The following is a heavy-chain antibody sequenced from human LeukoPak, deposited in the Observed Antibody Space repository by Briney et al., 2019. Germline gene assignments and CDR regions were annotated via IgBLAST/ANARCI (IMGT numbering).Heavy chain of an antibody. D-gene: IGHD3-16*02. V-gene: IGHV5-10-1*01. J-gene: IGHJ4*02. CDR3: ARLGDYVWGGYRGGSGDDY. CDR1: GYSFTNYW. Sequence: GESLKISCKGSGYSFTNYWISWVRQMPGKGLEWMGRIDPSDSYTNYSPSFQGHVTISADKSISTAYLQWNSLKASDTAMYYCARLGDYVWGGYRGGSGDDYWGQGTLVTVSS. CDR2: IDPSDSYT.